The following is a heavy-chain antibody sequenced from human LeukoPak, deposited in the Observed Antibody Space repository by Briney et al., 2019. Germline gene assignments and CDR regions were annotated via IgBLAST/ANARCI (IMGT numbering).Heavy chain of an antibody. D-gene: IGHD2-8*01. J-gene: IGHJ4*02. V-gene: IGHV4-4*07. Sequence: SETLSLTCTVSGASISSCYWSWIRQPAGKGLEWIGRIYTSGSTNYNPSLKSRVTLSVDTSKNQFSLKLRSVTAADTAVYYCARDYGGWRFDYWGQGTLVTVSS. CDR1: GASISSCY. CDR2: IYTSGST. CDR3: ARDYGGWRFDY.